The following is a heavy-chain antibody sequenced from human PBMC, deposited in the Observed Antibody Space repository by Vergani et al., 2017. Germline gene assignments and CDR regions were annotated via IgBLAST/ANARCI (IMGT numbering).Heavy chain of an antibody. D-gene: IGHD6-19*01. CDR1: FDSIRNLY. J-gene: IGHJ5*02. CDR3: ASDTHSGQRADR. Sequence: QVQLQESGPGLVKSSETLSLTCSVSFDSIRNLYCNWIRQPPGTGLEWIGFIHYSENTNYNPSLKTRVTISVDTSKNQFSLTLTSVTAADTAAYYCASDTHSGQRADRGGQGILVTVTS. V-gene: IGHV4-59*11. CDR2: IHYSENT.